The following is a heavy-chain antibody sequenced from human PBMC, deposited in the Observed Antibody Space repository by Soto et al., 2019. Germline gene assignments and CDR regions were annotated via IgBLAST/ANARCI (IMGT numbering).Heavy chain of an antibody. V-gene: IGHV1-18*01. CDR1: GYTFSSYH. J-gene: IGHJ4*02. CDR3: ARDLPPVDY. CDR2: ISAYNGNT. Sequence: QIQLVQSGAEVKKPGASVKVSCKASGYTFSSYHITWVRQAPGQGLEWMGWISAYNGNTNYAQNLQGRVTMTTDPSTSTAYMELRSLRSDNTAVYYCARDLPPVDYWGQGTLVTVSS.